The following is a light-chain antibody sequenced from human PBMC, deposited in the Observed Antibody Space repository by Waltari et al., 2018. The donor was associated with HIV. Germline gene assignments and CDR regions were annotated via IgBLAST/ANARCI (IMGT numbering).Light chain of an antibody. J-gene: IGLJ3*02. V-gene: IGLV2-14*01. CDR3: SSYTTSSTWV. Sequence: QSALTQPASVSGSPGQSITISCTRTSSDVGGYKYVTWYLQQPGKAPKLLISEVSNRPSGVSNRFSGSKSGNTASLTISGLQAEDEADYYCSSYTTSSTWVFGGGTKLTVL. CDR2: EVS. CDR1: SSDVGGYKY.